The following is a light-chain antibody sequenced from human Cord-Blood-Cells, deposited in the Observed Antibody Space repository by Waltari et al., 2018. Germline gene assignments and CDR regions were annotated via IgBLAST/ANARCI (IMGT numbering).Light chain of an antibody. CDR1: SLRSDY. CDR3: NSRDSSGNHLV. CDR2: GKN. Sequence: SSELTQDPAVSVALGQTVRITCPGDSLRSDYASWYQQKPGQAPVLVLYGKNNRPSGIPDRFSGSSSGNTASLTITGAQAEDEADYYCNSRDSSGNHLVFGGGTKLTVL. J-gene: IGLJ3*02. V-gene: IGLV3-19*01.